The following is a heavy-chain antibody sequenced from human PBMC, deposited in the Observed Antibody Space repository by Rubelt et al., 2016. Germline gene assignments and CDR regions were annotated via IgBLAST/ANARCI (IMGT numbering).Heavy chain of an antibody. D-gene: IGHD3/OR15-3a*01. CDR1: GFTFSSYA. CDR3: AKGTGPRRGGTDY. V-gene: IGHV3-23*01. J-gene: IGHJ4*02. CDR2: ISGSGGST. Sequence: EVQLLESGGGLVQPGGSLRLSCAASGFTFSSYAMSWVRQAPGKGLERVLAISGSGGSTYYADSVKGRFTSSRDKSKNTLYLQMNSLRAEDTAVYYCAKGTGPRRGGTDYWGQGTLVTASS.